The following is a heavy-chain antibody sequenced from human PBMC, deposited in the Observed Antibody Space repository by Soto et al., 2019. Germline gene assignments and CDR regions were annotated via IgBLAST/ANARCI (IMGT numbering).Heavy chain of an antibody. Sequence: GGSLRLSCAASGFTFSSYAMSWVRQAPGKGLEWVSAISGSGGSTYYADSVKGRFTISRDNSKNTLYLQMNSLRAEDTAVYYCAKDTFQAVDTAMVTYYYGMDVWGQGTTVTVSS. D-gene: IGHD5-18*01. CDR2: ISGSGGST. CDR1: GFTFSSYA. V-gene: IGHV3-23*01. CDR3: AKDTFQAVDTAMVTYYYGMDV. J-gene: IGHJ6*02.